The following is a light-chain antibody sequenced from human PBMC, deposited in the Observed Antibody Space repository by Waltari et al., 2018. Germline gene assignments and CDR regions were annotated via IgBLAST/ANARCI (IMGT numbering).Light chain of an antibody. CDR1: QSVSDHVNNKNY. Sequence: DIVMTQSPDSLTVSPGERATINCRSSQSVSDHVNNKNYLAWYRQKRGQPPKLLISWASTREFGVPDRFSGSGSGTEFTLTISSLQPEDVAVYYCQQYYNTPPTFGQGTKVEIK. CDR3: QQYYNTPPT. CDR2: WAS. J-gene: IGKJ1*01. V-gene: IGKV4-1*01.